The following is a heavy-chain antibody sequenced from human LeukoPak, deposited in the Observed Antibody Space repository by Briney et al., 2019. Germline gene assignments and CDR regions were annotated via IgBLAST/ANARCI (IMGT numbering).Heavy chain of an antibody. V-gene: IGHV3-30*03. CDR3: AREGDY. CDR1: GFTFSGAD. J-gene: IGHJ4*02. CDR2: ISYDGSNK. Sequence: GGSLRLSCAASGFTFSGADMSWVRQAPGKGLEWVAVISYDGSNKYYADSVKGRFTISRDNSKNTLYLQMNSLRAEDTAVYYCAREGDYWGQGTLVTVSS.